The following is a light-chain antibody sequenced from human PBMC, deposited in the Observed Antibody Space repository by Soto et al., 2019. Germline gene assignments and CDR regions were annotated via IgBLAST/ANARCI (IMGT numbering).Light chain of an antibody. V-gene: IGLV2-14*01. CDR3: SSHTITSTDVV. J-gene: IGLJ2*01. CDR1: SSDVGGYNY. CDR2: DVS. Sequence: QSALTQPASVSGSPGQSITISCTGTSSDVGGYNYVSWYQQHPGKAPKLMIYDVSNRPSGVSNRFSGSKSGNTASLTISGLQAEDEADYYCSSHTITSTDVVFGGGTKLTVL.